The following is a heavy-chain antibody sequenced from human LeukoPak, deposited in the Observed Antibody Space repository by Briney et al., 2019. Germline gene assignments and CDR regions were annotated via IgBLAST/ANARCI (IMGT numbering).Heavy chain of an antibody. V-gene: IGHV1-69*04. CDR2: IIPILGIA. CDR1: GYTFTTYG. D-gene: IGHD3-9*01. Sequence: GASVKVSCKTSGYTFTTYGISWVRQAPGQGLEWMGRIIPILGIANYAQKFQGRVTITADKSTSTAYMELSSLRSEDTAVYYCARESPDYDILTGYYSDYWGQGTLVTVSS. CDR3: ARESPDYDILTGYYSDY. J-gene: IGHJ4*02.